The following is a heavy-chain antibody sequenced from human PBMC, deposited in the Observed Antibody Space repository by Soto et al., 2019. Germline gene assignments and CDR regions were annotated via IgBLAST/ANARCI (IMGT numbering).Heavy chain of an antibody. D-gene: IGHD2-2*01. CDR2: ISTYSGDT. CDR1: GYTFTSYG. J-gene: IGHJ5*02. Sequence: QVPLVQSGAEVKKPGASVKVSCKASGYTFTSYGIIWVRQAPGQGLEWMGWISTYSGDTNYAQNLQGRVTMTTDTSTSTAYMELRSLRSDDTAVYYCARDEACSSTSCYQWRSGDWFDPWGQGTLVTVSS. V-gene: IGHV1-18*01. CDR3: ARDEACSSTSCYQWRSGDWFDP.